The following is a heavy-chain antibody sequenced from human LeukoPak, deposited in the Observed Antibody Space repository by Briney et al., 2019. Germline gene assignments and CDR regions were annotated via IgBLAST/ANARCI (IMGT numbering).Heavy chain of an antibody. CDR1: GFTFSSYE. CDR3: ASSEGGSYSTQVNYFDY. V-gene: IGHV3-48*03. J-gene: IGHJ4*02. D-gene: IGHD1-26*01. Sequence: GGPLRLSCAASGFTFSSYEXXXXRQAPGKXXXXXXXXXXSGSTIYYADSVKGXFXXXXDNAKNSLYLQMNSLRAEDTAVYYCASSEGGSYSTQVNYFDYWGQGTLVTVSS. CDR2: XXXSGSTI.